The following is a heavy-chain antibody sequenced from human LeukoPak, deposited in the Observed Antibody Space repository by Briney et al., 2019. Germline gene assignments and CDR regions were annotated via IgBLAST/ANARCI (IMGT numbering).Heavy chain of an antibody. Sequence: PSETLSLTYTVSGGSISSNSYYWGWIRQPPGKGLEWIGSIYYSGSTYYNPSLKSRVTISVDTSKNQFSLKLRSVTAADTAVFSCASQPSVPVAVPKPPDYWGQGTLVTVSS. J-gene: IGHJ4*02. CDR3: ASQPSVPVAVPKPPDY. D-gene: IGHD6-19*01. V-gene: IGHV4-39*01. CDR1: GGSISSNSYY. CDR2: IYYSGST.